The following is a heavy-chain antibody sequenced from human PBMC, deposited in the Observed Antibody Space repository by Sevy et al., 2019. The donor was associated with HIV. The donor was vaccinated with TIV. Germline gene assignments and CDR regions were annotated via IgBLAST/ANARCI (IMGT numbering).Heavy chain of an antibody. CDR3: ARDLPSKSIAARPEGFDY. Sequence: GGSLRLSCAASGFTFSSYAMHWVRQAPGKGLEWVAVISYDGSNKYYADSVKGRFTISRDNSKNTLYLQMNSLRAEDTTVYYCARDLPSKSIAARPEGFDYWGQGTLATVSS. V-gene: IGHV3-30-3*01. D-gene: IGHD6-6*01. CDR2: ISYDGSNK. J-gene: IGHJ4*02. CDR1: GFTFSSYA.